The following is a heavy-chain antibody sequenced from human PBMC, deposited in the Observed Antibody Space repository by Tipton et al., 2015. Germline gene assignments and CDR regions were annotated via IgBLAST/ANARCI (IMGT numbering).Heavy chain of an antibody. CDR2: IQYSGST. CDR3: ACQDYDSLTRDYQTVDY. CDR1: SDSISKYY. D-gene: IGHD3-9*01. Sequence: LRLSCSVSSDSISKYYWSWIRQPPGKELEWIGYIQYSGSTYYNPSLKSRVTMSRDTSKNQFSLKLTSVTAADTAVYYCACQDYDSLTRDYQTVDYWGQGTLVTVSS. V-gene: IGHV4-59*04. J-gene: IGHJ4*02.